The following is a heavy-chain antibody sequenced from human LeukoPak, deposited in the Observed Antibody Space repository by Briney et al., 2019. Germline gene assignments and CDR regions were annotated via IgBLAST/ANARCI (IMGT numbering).Heavy chain of an antibody. D-gene: IGHD3-22*01. CDR3: ARGRMIVVKMVPGYWFDP. CDR2: INHSGST. CDR1: GGSFSGYY. J-gene: IGHJ5*02. Sequence: SETLSLTCAVYGGSFSGYYWSWIRQPPGKGLEWIGEINHSGSTNYNPSLKSRVTISVDTSKNQFSLKLSSVTAADTAVYYCARGRMIVVKMVPGYWFDPWGQGTLVTVSS. V-gene: IGHV4-34*01.